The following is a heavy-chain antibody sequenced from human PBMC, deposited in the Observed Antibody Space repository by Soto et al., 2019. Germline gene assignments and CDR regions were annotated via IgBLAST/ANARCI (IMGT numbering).Heavy chain of an antibody. D-gene: IGHD6-19*01. V-gene: IGHV1-18*01. CDR3: ASTVAATSVAFDI. Sequence: ASVKVSCKASGYTFTRSGISWVRQAPGQGLEWLGWINPDNGNTNYAQHLQGRVSLTTDTSTSTAYMDLRSLRSDDTAVYYCASTVAATSVAFDIWGQGTMVTVSS. CDR2: INPDNGNT. CDR1: GYTFTRSG. J-gene: IGHJ3*02.